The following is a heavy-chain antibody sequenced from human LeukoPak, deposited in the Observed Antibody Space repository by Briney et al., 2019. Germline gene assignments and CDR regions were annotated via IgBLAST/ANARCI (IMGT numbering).Heavy chain of an antibody. V-gene: IGHV4-59*08. CDR1: GGSISSYY. CDR2: VYYSGST. CDR3: ARLRPDYGDYCLDY. J-gene: IGHJ4*02. D-gene: IGHD4-17*01. Sequence: SETLSLTCTVSGGSISSYYWTWIRQPPGKGLEWIGYVYYSGSTNYNPSLKSRLTISVDTSKNQFSLRLSSVTAADTAVYYCARLRPDYGDYCLDYWGQGTLVTVS.